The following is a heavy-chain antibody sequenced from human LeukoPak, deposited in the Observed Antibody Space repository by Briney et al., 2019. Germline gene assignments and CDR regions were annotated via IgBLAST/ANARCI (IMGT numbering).Heavy chain of an antibody. Sequence: SETLSLTCAVSGGSFSGYYWSWIRQPPGKGLEWIGEINHSGSTNYNPSLKSRVTISVDTSKNQFSLKLNSVTAADTAVYYCARDYCASTTCPNWFDPWGQGTLVTVSS. J-gene: IGHJ5*02. CDR1: GGSFSGYY. V-gene: IGHV4-34*01. CDR3: ARDYCASTTCPNWFDP. D-gene: IGHD2-2*01. CDR2: INHSGST.